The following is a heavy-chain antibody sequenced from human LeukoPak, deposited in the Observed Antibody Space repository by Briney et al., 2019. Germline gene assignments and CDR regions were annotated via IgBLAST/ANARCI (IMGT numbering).Heavy chain of an antibody. V-gene: IGHV3-7*01. CDR3: AREGDGFDI. Sequence: GGSLRLSCAASGFTFSGHWMSWVRQAPGKGLEWVASIKQDVGDEYYGDSVKGRFIISRDNGKNSLFLQMNSLRAEDTAVYYCAREGDGFDIWGQGTMVTVYS. J-gene: IGHJ3*02. CDR1: GFTFSGHW. CDR2: IKQDVGDE.